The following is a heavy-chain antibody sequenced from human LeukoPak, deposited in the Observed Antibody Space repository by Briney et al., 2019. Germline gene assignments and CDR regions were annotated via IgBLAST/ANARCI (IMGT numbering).Heavy chain of an antibody. V-gene: IGHV4-4*07. Sequence: SETLSLTCTVSGGSISSYYWSWIRQPAGKGLEWIGRIYTSGSTNYNPSLKSRVTMSIDTSKNQFSLKLSSVTAADTAVYYCAREGGIRYFDWLDKYNWFDPWGQGTLVTVSS. CDR3: AREGGIRYFDWLDKYNWFDP. CDR2: IYTSGST. CDR1: GGSISSYY. J-gene: IGHJ5*02. D-gene: IGHD3-9*01.